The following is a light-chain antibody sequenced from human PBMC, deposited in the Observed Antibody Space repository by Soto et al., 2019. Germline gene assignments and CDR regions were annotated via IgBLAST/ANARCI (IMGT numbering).Light chain of an antibody. CDR3: QPYNNWPYT. CDR1: QSVNSN. Sequence: EIVMTQSPATLSVSPGERAALSCRASQSVNSNFAWYQQKPGQAPRLLIYGASTRATDIPARFSGSGSGTEFTLTISSLQSEDFAVYYCQPYNNWPYTFGQGTKLEIK. CDR2: GAS. V-gene: IGKV3-15*01. J-gene: IGKJ2*01.